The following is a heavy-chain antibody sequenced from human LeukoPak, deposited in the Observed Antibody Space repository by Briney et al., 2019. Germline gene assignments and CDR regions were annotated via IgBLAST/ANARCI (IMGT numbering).Heavy chain of an antibody. D-gene: IGHD5-12*01. V-gene: IGHV1-18*01. CDR2: INTYNGNT. Sequence: ASVKVSCKASGYSFTSYGINWVRQAPGQGLEWMGGINTYNGNTDYAQKLQGRVTMTTDTSTSTAYMELRSLRSDDTAVYYCARERYSGYDGGNYFYYMDVWGKGTTVTVS. J-gene: IGHJ6*03. CDR3: ARERYSGYDGGNYFYYMDV. CDR1: GYSFTSYG.